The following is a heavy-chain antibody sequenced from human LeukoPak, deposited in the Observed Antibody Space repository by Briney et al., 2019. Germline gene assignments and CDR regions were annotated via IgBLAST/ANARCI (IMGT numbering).Heavy chain of an antibody. Sequence: SETLSLTCTVSGGSISSSSYYWGWIRQPPGKGLEWIGSIYYSGSTYYNPSLKSRVTISVDTSKNQFSLKLSSVTAADTAVYYCAKESLGWLQFIPPSGDVWGQGTTVTVSS. CDR3: AKESLGWLQFIPPSGDV. CDR2: IYYSGST. D-gene: IGHD5-24*01. V-gene: IGHV4-39*07. J-gene: IGHJ6*02. CDR1: GGSISSSSYY.